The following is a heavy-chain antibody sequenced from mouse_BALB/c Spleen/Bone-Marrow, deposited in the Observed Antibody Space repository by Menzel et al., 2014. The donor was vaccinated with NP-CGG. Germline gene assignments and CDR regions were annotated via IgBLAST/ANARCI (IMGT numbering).Heavy chain of an antibody. CDR2: IYPGDGDT. J-gene: IGHJ2*01. V-gene: IGHV1-80*01. CDR1: GYVFSTYW. CDR3: ARGGISVDY. Sequence: LQESGAELVRPGSSVKISCESSGYVFSTYWINWVKQRPGQGLEWIGQIYPGDGDTDYNGKFKDKATLTADKSSSTAYMQLSSLTSEDSAVYFCARGGISVDYWGQGTTLTVSS.